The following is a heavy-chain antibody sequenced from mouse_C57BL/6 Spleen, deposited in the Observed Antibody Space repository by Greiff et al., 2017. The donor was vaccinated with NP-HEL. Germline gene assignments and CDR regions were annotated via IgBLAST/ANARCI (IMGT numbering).Heavy chain of an antibody. CDR2: LYPGDGDT. V-gene: IGHV1-82*01. CDR1: GYAFSSSW. D-gene: IGHD4-1*01. Sequence: QVQLQQSGPVLVKPGASVKISCKASGYAFSSSWMNWVKQRPGKGLEWIGRLYPGDGDTNYNGKFKGKATLTADKSSSTAYMQLSSLTSEDSAVYFCARTGTDAMDYWGQGTSVTVSS. CDR3: ARTGTDAMDY. J-gene: IGHJ4*01.